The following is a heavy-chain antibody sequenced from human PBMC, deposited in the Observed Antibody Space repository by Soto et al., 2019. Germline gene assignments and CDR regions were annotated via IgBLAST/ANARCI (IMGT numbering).Heavy chain of an antibody. Sequence: GGSLRLSCAASGFTFSSYAMHWVRQAPGKGLEWVAVISYDGSNKYYADSVKGRFTISRDNSKNTLYLQMNSLRAEDTAVYYCARVLPVLELRDGMDVWGQGTTVTVSS. J-gene: IGHJ6*02. CDR2: ISYDGSNK. CDR3: ARVLPVLELRDGMDV. CDR1: GFTFSSYA. V-gene: IGHV3-30-3*01. D-gene: IGHD1-7*01.